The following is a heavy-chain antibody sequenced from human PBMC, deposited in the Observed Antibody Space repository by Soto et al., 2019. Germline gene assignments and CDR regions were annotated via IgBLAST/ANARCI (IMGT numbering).Heavy chain of an antibody. CDR2: IRETGNT. D-gene: IGHD1-26*01. CDR3: AKQQMGVIRALDY. J-gene: IGHJ4*02. CDR1: GFTFSNYA. V-gene: IGHV3-23*01. Sequence: LRLSCAASGFTFSNYAMSWIRQAPGKGLEWVSTIRETGNTYYADSVRGRFATSRDNSENTLYLQMSSLRAEDTAVYYCAKQQMGVIRALDYWGQGTLVTVSS.